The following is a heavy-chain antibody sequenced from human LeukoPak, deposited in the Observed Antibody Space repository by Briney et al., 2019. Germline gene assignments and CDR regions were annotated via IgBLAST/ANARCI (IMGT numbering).Heavy chain of an antibody. J-gene: IGHJ4*02. D-gene: IGHD4-17*01. Sequence: GGSLRLSCAASGFTFSSYSMNWVRQAPGKGLEWVSSISGSSRNIYYADSVKGRFTISRDNAKNSLYLQMNSPKVEDTAVYYCVRDRTTVTDFDYWGQGTLLTVSS. V-gene: IGHV3-21*01. CDR3: VRDRTTVTDFDY. CDR1: GFTFSSYS. CDR2: ISGSSRNI.